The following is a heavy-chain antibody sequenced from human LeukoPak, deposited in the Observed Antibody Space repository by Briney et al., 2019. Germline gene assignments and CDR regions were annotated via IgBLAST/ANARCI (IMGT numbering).Heavy chain of an antibody. CDR1: GFTFSSYA. V-gene: IGHV3-23*01. J-gene: IGHJ4*02. D-gene: IGHD3-3*01. CDR2: ISGSGGST. Sequence: GGSLRLSCAASGFTFSSYAMSWVRRAPGKGLEWVSAISGSGGSTYYADSVKGRFTISRDNSKNTLYLQMNSLRAEDTAVYYCAKARNDFGITIFGVVSSPFDYWGQGTLVTVSS. CDR3: AKARNDFGITIFGVVSSPFDY.